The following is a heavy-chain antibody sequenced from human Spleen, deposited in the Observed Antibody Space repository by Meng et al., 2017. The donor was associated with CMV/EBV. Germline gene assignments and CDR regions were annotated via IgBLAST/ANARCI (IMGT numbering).Heavy chain of an antibody. CDR2: IQNSGNT. J-gene: IGHJ5*02. Sequence: SGGSLSSYYWSWIRQSPGKGLEWIGYIQNSGNTDYNPSLKSRVTISVDTSKNQFFLNLTSVTSADTAVYFCAKDQTLHRFLGWFDPWGQGILVTVSS. CDR3: AKDQTLHRFLGWFDP. D-gene: IGHD3-3*01. CDR1: GGSLSSYY. V-gene: IGHV4-59*01.